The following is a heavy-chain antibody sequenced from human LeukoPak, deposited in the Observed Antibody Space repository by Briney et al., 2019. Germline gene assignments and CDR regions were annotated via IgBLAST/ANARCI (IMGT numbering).Heavy chain of an antibody. J-gene: IGHJ4*02. CDR2: IYDSGTT. Sequence: SETLSLTCTVSGGSFGNYYWSWIRQPPGKGLEWIGYIYDSGTTNYNPSLKSRVTMSVDTPKNQFSLKLSSVTAADTAVYYCARDRGSSSSGLDYWGQGTLVTVSS. CDR1: GGSFGNYY. CDR3: ARDRGSSSSGLDY. V-gene: IGHV4-59*12. D-gene: IGHD6-6*01.